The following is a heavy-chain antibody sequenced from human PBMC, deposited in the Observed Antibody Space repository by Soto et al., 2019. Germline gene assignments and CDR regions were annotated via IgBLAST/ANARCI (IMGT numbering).Heavy chain of an antibody. CDR1: GFTFSSYG. J-gene: IGHJ4*02. V-gene: IGHV3-33*08. CDR2: IWYDGNNK. D-gene: IGHD6-13*01. CDR3: ARGIAAAGTFDY. Sequence: GGSLRLSCAASGFTFSSYGMHWVRQAPGKGLEWVAVIWYDGNNKYYADSVKGRFTISRDNSKNTLYLQMNSLRAEDTAVYYCARGIAAAGTFDYWGQGTLVTVSS.